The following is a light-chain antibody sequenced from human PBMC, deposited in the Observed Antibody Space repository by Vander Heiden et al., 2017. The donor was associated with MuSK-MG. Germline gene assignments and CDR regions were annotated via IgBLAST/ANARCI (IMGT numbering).Light chain of an antibody. CDR2: CTH. CDR3: AAWYESLSGYV. CDR1: VSNIGRNS. J-gene: IGLJ1*01. V-gene: IGLV1-44*01. Sequence: QSVLIQPPSAAGPPGLRVIISCSGGVSNIGRNSVTWYLQVTGASPRLLIHCTHQRPSGVPDRVSGSKSGASAALAIIGLQSDDVADYYCAAWYESLSGYVFGTGTKGTVL.